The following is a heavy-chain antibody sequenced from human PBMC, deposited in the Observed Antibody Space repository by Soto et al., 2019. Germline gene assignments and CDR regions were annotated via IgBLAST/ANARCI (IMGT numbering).Heavy chain of an antibody. J-gene: IGHJ3*02. CDR3: ARSEPERGFAFDI. CDR1: GGTFSSYA. Sequence: ASVKVSCKASGGTFSSYAISWVRQAPGQGLEWMGGIIPIFGTANYAQKFQGRVTITADESTSTAYMELSSLRSEDTAVYYCARSEPERGFAFDIWGQGTMVTVS. V-gene: IGHV1-69*13. CDR2: IIPIFGTA. D-gene: IGHD1-1*01.